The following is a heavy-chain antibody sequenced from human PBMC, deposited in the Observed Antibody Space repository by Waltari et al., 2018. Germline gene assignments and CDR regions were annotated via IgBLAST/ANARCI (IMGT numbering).Heavy chain of an antibody. CDR2: ISWSDDKT. D-gene: IGHD2-2*01. V-gene: IGHV3-48*01. J-gene: IGHJ1*01. Sequence: EVRLVQSGGDLVQPWGSLRLPWAVSGFSLTRDSMIWVRQTTERGLEWVSYISWSDDKTEYADSVRGRFTISRDIARNSVSLQMKNLKVEDTAMYYCARELGGSAAGTDHWGQGSMVFVSS. CDR3: ARELGGSAAGTDH. CDR1: GFSLTRDS.